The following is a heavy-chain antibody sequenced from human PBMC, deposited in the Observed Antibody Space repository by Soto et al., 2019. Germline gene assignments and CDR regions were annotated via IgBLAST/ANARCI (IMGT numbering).Heavy chain of an antibody. CDR3: ARTTTLENYLGY. V-gene: IGHV4-59*01. J-gene: IGHJ4*02. CDR2: IYYTGSI. CDR1: GDSFSSYY. Sequence: PSETLSLTCTVSGDSFSSYYWSWIRQPPGKGLEWIGYIYYTGSIIYNPSLKSRVTMSADMPKKQFSLQLSSVTTADTAIYYCARTTTLENYLGYWGRGTLVTVSS. D-gene: IGHD2-15*01.